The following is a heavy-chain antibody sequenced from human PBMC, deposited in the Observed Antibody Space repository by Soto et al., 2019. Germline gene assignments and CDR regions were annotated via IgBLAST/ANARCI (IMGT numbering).Heavy chain of an antibody. CDR3: AREVGDAGFDY. V-gene: IGHV3-21*01. D-gene: IGHD1-26*01. CDR2: ISTRGSYI. J-gene: IGHJ4*02. CDR1: GFSFSSYS. Sequence: VQLVESGGGLVKPGGSLRLSCAASGFSFSSYSMNWVRQAPGKGLEWVSYISTRGSYIYYADSLKDRFTISRDNAKNSLYLLMNSLRAEDTAVYYCAREVGDAGFDYWGQGTLVTVSS.